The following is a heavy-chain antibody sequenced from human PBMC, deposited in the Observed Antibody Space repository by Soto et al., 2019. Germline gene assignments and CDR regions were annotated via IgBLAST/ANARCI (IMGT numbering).Heavy chain of an antibody. Sequence: EVQLVESGGGLVQPGGSLRLSCAASGFTFSSYWMHWVRQAPGKGLVWVSRINSDGSSTSYADSVKGRFTISRDNAKNTLDLQMNGLRAEDTAVYYCARAGYSGGYYGYYYYGMDVWGQGTTVTVSS. V-gene: IGHV3-74*01. CDR3: ARAGYSGGYYGYYYYGMDV. CDR1: GFTFSSYW. CDR2: INSDGSST. J-gene: IGHJ6*02. D-gene: IGHD1-26*01.